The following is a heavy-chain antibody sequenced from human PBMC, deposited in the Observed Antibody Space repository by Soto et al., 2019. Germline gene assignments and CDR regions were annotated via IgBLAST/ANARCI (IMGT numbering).Heavy chain of an antibody. CDR2: IYYSGST. V-gene: IGHV4-31*03. CDR3: ARGIVVVPAAPGGNWFGP. CDR1: GGSISSGGYY. Sequence: QVQLQESGPGLVKPSQTLSLTCTVSGGSISSGGYYWSWIRQHPGKGLEWIGYIYYSGSTYYNPSLKSRVTISVDTSKNQFSLKLSSVTAADTAVYYCARGIVVVPAAPGGNWFGPWGQGTLVTVSS. D-gene: IGHD2-2*01. J-gene: IGHJ5*02.